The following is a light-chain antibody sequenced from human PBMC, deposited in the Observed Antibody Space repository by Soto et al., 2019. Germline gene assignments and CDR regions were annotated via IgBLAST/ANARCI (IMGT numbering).Light chain of an antibody. CDR1: SRDVGGYNY. CDR3: RSYISSSTFVV. CDR2: EVS. V-gene: IGLV2-14*01. Sequence: QSALTQPASVSGSPGQSITISCTGTSRDVGGYNYVSCHQQHPGKAPKVIITEVSNRPSGVSNRFSGSKSGNTASLTISGLQAEDEAEYYCRSYISSSTFVVFGGGTKLTVL. J-gene: IGLJ2*01.